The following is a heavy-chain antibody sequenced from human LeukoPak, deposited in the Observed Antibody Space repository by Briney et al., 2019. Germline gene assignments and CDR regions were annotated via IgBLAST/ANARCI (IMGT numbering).Heavy chain of an antibody. J-gene: IGHJ2*01. CDR2: IYYSGST. D-gene: IGHD3-3*01. V-gene: IGHV4-31*03. CDR1: GGSISSGGYY. Sequence: PSETLSLTCTVSGGSISSGGYYWSWIRQHPGKGLEWIGYIYYSGSTYYNPSLKSRVTISVDTSKNQFSLKLSSVTAADTAVYYCASQLRKYYDFWSGYPWYFDLWGRGTLVTVSS. CDR3: ASQLRKYYDFWSGYPWYFDL.